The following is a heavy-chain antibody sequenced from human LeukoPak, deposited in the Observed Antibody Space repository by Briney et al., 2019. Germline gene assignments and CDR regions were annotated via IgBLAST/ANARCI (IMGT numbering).Heavy chain of an antibody. CDR2: ISGSGGST. Sequence: GGSLRLSCTASGFTFSSYAMSWVRQAPGKGLEWVSAISGSGGSTYYADSVKGRFTISRDNSKNTLYLQMNSLRAEDTAVYYCATSPGPRAARRDYWGQGTLVTVSS. CDR3: ATSPGPRAARRDY. V-gene: IGHV3-23*01. CDR1: GFTFSSYA. J-gene: IGHJ4*02. D-gene: IGHD6-6*01.